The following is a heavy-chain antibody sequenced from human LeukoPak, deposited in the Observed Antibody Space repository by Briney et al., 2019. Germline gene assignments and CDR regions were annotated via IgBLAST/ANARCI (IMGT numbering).Heavy chain of an antibody. D-gene: IGHD5-12*01. V-gene: IGHV3-7*04. CDR3: ARVHIVATIRLSRDGYIGPPDAFDI. CDR2: IRQDGSEK. J-gene: IGHJ3*02. CDR1: GFTFSSYW. Sequence: SGGSLRLSCAASGFTFSSYWMSWVRQAPGKGLEWVANIRQDGSEKYYVDFVKGRFTISRDNAKNSLYLQMNSLRAEDTAVYCCARVHIVATIRLSRDGYIGPPDAFDIWGQGTMVTVSS.